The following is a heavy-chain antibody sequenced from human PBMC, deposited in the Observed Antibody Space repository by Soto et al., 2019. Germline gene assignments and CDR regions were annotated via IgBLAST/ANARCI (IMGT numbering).Heavy chain of an antibody. V-gene: IGHV4-31*03. CDR2: VYYSGTT. Sequence: QVQLQESGPGLVKPSQTLSLTCTVSGASIRRRGYYWSWIRQRPGGGLEWIGFVYYSGTTDYNPSLKSRLTISADTSRNQFFLRLSSVTAADTAVYYCAGSGARAGDWFDPWGQGTLVTVSS. J-gene: IGHJ5*02. D-gene: IGHD1-26*01. CDR3: AGSGARAGDWFDP. CDR1: GASIRRRGYY.